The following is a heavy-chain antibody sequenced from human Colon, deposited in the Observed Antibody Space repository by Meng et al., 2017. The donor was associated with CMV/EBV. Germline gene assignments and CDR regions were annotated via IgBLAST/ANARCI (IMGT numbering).Heavy chain of an antibody. CDR3: ARQEFLYDNSDPPQGY. CDR1: GYIFTVYL. D-gene: IGHD3-22*01. Sequence: ASVKVSCKASGYIFTVYLIQWVRQAPGQGLEWMGRISPNSGETHYAQKFQGRVTLTRDTSINTVYMELNSLTSDDTAVYYCARQEFLYDNSDPPQGYWGQGTLVTVSS. CDR2: ISPNSGET. V-gene: IGHV1-2*02. J-gene: IGHJ4*02.